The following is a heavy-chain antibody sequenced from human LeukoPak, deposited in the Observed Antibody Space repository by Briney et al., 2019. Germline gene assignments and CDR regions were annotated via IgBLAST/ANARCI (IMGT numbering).Heavy chain of an antibody. J-gene: IGHJ4*02. CDR3: ARGSRDTAMAPYFDY. CDR2: ISGSGGST. CDR1: GFTFSSYA. D-gene: IGHD5-18*01. Sequence: GGSLRLSCAASGFTFSSYAMSWVRQAPGKGLEWVSAISGSGGSTYYADSVKGRFTISRDNSKNTLYLQMNSLRAEDTAVYYCARGSRDTAMAPYFDYWGQGTLVAVSS. V-gene: IGHV3-23*01.